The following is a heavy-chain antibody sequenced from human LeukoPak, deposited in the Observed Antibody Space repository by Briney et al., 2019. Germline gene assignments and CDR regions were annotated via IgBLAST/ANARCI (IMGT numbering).Heavy chain of an antibody. CDR1: GLTFTSYA. V-gene: IGHV3-23*01. J-gene: IGHJ4*02. D-gene: IGHD2-2*01. CDR3: ATDLYCSSTSCYRRFDY. Sequence: GGSLRLSCAASGLTFTSYAMTWVRQAPGKGLEWISAISGSGASTNYADSVKGRFTISRDNAKNSLYLQMNSLRAEDTAVYYCATDLYCSSTSCYRRFDYWGQGTLVTVSS. CDR2: ISGSGAST.